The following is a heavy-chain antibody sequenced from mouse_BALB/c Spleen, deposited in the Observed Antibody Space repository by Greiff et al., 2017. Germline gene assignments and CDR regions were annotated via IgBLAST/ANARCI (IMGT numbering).Heavy chain of an antibody. CDR3: ARHRGNHLYYAMDY. Sequence: EVQRVESGGDLVKPGGSLKLSCAASGFTFSSYGMSWVRQTPDKRLEWVATISSGGSYTYYPDSVKGRFTISRDNAKNTLYLQMSSLKSEDTAMYYCARHRGNHLYYAMDYWGQGTSVTVSS. CDR1: GFTFSSYG. V-gene: IGHV5-6*01. CDR2: ISSGGSYT. J-gene: IGHJ4*01. D-gene: IGHD2-1*01.